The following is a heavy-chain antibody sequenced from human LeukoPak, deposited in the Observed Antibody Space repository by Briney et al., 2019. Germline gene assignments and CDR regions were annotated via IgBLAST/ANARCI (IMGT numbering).Heavy chain of an antibody. V-gene: IGHV3-23*01. J-gene: IGHJ4*02. Sequence: GGSLRLSCVASGFSITNYAMSWVRQAPGKGLEWVSGIRDGGGPTYYADSVKGRFTISRDNSKNTLYLQMNSLRAEDTAVYYCAKAGPTVPRGYFDYWGQGTLVTVSS. CDR2: IRDGGGPT. CDR3: AKAGPTVPRGYFDY. CDR1: GFSITNYA. D-gene: IGHD4-17*01.